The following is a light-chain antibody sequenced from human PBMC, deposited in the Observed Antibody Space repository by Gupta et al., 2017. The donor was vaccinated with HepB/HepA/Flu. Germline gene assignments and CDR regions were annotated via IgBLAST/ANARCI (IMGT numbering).Light chain of an antibody. CDR1: HSVSNY. CDR3: QHRRNWPLT. V-gene: IGKV3-11*01. J-gene: IGKJ4*01. Sequence: EIVLTQSPATLSLSPGERATLSCRASHSVSNYLGWYQQNPGQAPRLLIYDTSNRATGIPARFSGSGSGTDFTLTISSLEPEDFAVYYCQHRRNWPLTFGGGTKVEIK. CDR2: DTS.